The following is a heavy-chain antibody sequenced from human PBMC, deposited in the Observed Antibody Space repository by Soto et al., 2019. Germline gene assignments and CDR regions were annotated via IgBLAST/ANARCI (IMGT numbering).Heavy chain of an antibody. D-gene: IGHD6-6*01. CDR3: AKVLVAETRKIAAPYYYYGMDV. V-gene: IGHV3-23*01. CDR1: GFTFSSYA. CDR2: ISGSGGST. J-gene: IGHJ6*02. Sequence: GGSLRLSCAASGFTFSSYAMSWVRQAPGKGLEWVSAISGSGGSTYYADSVKGRFTISRDNSKNTLYLQMNSLRAEDTAVYYCAKVLVAETRKIAAPYYYYGMDVWGQGTTVTVSS.